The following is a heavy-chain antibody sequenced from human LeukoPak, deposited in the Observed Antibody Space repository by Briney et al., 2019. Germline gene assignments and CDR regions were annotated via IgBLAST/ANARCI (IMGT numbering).Heavy chain of an antibody. CDR3: ARDLHWNSADF. D-gene: IGHD1-7*01. Sequence: PGGSLRLSCAASGFTFSEYWMHWLRQGPGEGLVWVSHIKSDGTLTTYTDSVEGRFTMSRDNAKNTVYLQMNYLRAEDSGVYYCARDLHWNSADFWGQGTLVTVSS. V-gene: IGHV3-74*01. CDR2: IKSDGTLT. J-gene: IGHJ4*02. CDR1: GFTFSEYW.